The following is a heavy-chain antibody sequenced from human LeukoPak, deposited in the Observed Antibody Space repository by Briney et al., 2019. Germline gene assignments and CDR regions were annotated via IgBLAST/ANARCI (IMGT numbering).Heavy chain of an antibody. D-gene: IGHD3-16*01. V-gene: IGHV3-33*01. CDR1: GFSLSNYG. CDR2: INFDGSIK. J-gene: IGHJ4*02. CDR3: ARWGGTRQYYFDY. Sequence: PGGSLRLSCAASGFSLSNYGLHWVRQGPGKGLEWVAVINFDGSIKYYADSVKGRFTISKDSSKNTLYLQMNSLRADDTAMYYCARWGGTRQYYFDYWGQGTVATVSS.